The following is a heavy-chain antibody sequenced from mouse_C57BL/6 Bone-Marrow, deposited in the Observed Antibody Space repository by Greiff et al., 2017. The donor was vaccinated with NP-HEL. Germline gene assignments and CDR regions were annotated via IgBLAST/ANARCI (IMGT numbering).Heavy chain of an antibody. Sequence: EVQLVESGGGLVQPGGSLKLSCAASGFTFSDYYMYWVRQTPEKRLEWVAYISNGGGSTYYPDTVKGRFTISSDNAKNTLYLQISRLKSEYTARYYCASLYDYDGYFDVWGTGTTVTVSS. D-gene: IGHD2-4*01. J-gene: IGHJ1*03. CDR1: GFTFSDYY. CDR3: ASLYDYDGYFDV. CDR2: ISNGGGST. V-gene: IGHV5-12*01.